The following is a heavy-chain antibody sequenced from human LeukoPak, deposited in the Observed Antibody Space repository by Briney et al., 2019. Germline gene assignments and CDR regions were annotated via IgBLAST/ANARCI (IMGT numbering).Heavy chain of an antibody. D-gene: IGHD2-2*01. CDR3: AKDYFRGCFSTSCLTDY. Sequence: ASVKVSCKASGYTFTSYGISWVRQAPGQGLEWMGWISAYNGNTNYAQKLQGRVTMTTDTSTSTAYMELRSLRSDDTAVYYCAKDYFRGCFSTSCLTDYWGQGTLVTVSS. CDR2: ISAYNGNT. V-gene: IGHV1-18*01. CDR1: GYTFTSYG. J-gene: IGHJ4*02.